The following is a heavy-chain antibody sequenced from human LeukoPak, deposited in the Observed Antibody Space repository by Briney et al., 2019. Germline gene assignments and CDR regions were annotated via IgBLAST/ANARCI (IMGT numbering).Heavy chain of an antibody. Sequence: GGSLRLSCAASGFTFRKYWMAWVRQAPGQGLEWVATIAANGNDKDYEDSVKGRFTIFRDNAKNSLSLQIDSLRAEDTALYYYVREVFFQFDSWGQGALVTVSS. CDR1: GFTFRKYW. J-gene: IGHJ4*02. CDR3: VREVFFQFDS. CDR2: IAANGNDK. V-gene: IGHV3-7*03.